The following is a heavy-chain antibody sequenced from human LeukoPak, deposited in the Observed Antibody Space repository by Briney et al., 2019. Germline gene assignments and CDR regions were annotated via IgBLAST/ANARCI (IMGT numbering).Heavy chain of an antibody. J-gene: IGHJ4*02. V-gene: IGHV4-39*01. D-gene: IGHD5-24*01. CDR2: FYYSGST. CDR3: ARGRRDGYNLEYFDK. CDR1: GGSITSSSYY. Sequence: SETLSLTCTASGGSITSSSYYWGWIRQPPGKGLQWIGSFYYSGSTYYNPSLKSRVTIYVDTSKNQFSLKLSSVTAADTAVYYCARGRRDGYNLEYFDKWGREPWSLSPQ.